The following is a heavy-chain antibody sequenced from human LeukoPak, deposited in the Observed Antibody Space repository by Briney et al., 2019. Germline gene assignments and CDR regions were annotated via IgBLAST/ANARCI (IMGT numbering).Heavy chain of an antibody. J-gene: IGHJ4*02. CDR1: GFTFSSYG. Sequence: GGSLRLSCAASGFTFSSYGMHWVRQAPGKGLEWVAFIRYDGSNKYYADSVKGRFTISRDNSKNTLYLQMNSLRAEDTAVYYCAKDAIVGATLYYFDYWGQGTLVTVSS. V-gene: IGHV3-30*02. CDR2: IRYDGSNK. D-gene: IGHD1-26*01. CDR3: AKDAIVGATLYYFDY.